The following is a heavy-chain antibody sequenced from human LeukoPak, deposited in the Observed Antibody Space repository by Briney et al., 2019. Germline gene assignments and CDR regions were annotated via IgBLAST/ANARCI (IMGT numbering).Heavy chain of an antibody. D-gene: IGHD4-17*01. CDR1: GYTFTSYG. CDR2: IIPIFGTA. J-gene: IGHJ4*02. CDR3: AREADYGDLPPGY. V-gene: IGHV1-69*06. Sequence: GASVKVSCKASGYTFTSYGISWVRQAPGQGLEWMGGIIPIFGTANYAQKFQGRVTITADKSTSTAYMELSSLRSEDTAVYYCAREADYGDLPPGYWGQGTLVTVSS.